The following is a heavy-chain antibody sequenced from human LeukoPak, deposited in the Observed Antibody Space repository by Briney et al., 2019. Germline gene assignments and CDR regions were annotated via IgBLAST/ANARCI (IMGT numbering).Heavy chain of an antibody. CDR3: ARRFDY. Sequence: PGGSLRLSCAASGFTFSSFSMNWVRQAPGKGLEWVSYISSSSGTMYYADFVRGRFTISRDNAKNSLYLQMNGLRAEDTALYYCARRFDYWGQGTLVTVSS. J-gene: IGHJ4*02. V-gene: IGHV3-48*01. CDR2: ISSSSGTM. CDR1: GFTFSSFS.